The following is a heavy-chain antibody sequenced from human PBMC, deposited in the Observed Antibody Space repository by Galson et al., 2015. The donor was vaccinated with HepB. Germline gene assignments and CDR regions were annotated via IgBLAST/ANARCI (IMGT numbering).Heavy chain of an antibody. J-gene: IGHJ6*02. Sequence: SVKVSCKASGYTFTTYGITWVRQAPGQGLEWMGWISAYNGNTNYAQKVQGRVTMTTDTSASTAYMELRSLRSDDTAVYYCARGGYSRHYTMDVWGQGTTVTVSS. V-gene: IGHV1-18*04. CDR1: GYTFTTYG. D-gene: IGHD6-13*01. CDR2: ISAYNGNT. CDR3: ARGGYSRHYTMDV.